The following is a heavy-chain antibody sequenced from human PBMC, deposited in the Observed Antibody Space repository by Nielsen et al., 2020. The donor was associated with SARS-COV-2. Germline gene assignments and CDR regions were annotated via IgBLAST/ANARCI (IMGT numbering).Heavy chain of an antibody. CDR1: GFTVSSYG. CDR2: ISYDGSNK. V-gene: IGHV3-30*18. Sequence: GGSLRLSCAASGFTVSSYGMHWVRQAPGKGLEWVAVISYDGSNKYYADSVKGRFTISRDNSKNTLYLQMNSLRAEDTAVYYCAKLHIAAGSDYWGQGTLVTVSS. D-gene: IGHD6-13*01. CDR3: AKLHIAAGSDY. J-gene: IGHJ4*02.